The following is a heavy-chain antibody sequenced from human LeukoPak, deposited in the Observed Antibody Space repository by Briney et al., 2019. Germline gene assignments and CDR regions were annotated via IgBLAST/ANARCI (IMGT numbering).Heavy chain of an antibody. CDR2: IKQDESER. D-gene: IGHD3-3*01. J-gene: IGHJ5*02. CDR1: GFTFSNYW. CDR3: AKDNGSGYYYAYNWFDP. Sequence: PGGSLRLSCAASGFTFSNYWMNWVRQAPGKGLEWVANIKQDESERYYVDSVKGRFTISRDNSKNSLYLQMNSLRTEDTALYYCAKDNGSGYYYAYNWFDPWGQGTLVTVSS. V-gene: IGHV3-7*03.